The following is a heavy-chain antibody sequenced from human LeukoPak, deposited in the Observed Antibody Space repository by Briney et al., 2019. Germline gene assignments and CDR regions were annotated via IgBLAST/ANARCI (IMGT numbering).Heavy chain of an antibody. V-gene: IGHV1-2*02. CDR2: INPYSGGT. J-gene: IGHJ4*02. D-gene: IGHD3-16*01. CDR3: ARDLRGLGDYFDY. CDR1: GSPSTGYF. Sequence: ASVNVSCKASGSPSTGYFIHWVRQAPGQGLEWMGWINPYSGGTNYPPKFQGRVTMTRDTSISTAYMELSRLRSDDTAVYFCARDLRGLGDYFDYWGQGTLVTVSS.